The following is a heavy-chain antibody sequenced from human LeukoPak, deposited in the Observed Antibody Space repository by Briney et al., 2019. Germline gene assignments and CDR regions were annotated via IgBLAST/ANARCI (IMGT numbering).Heavy chain of an antibody. CDR3: ARRRGSSSWYGPILDY. D-gene: IGHD6-13*01. Sequence: PSETLSLTCTVSGGSISSSSYYWGWIRQPPGKGLEWIGSIYYSGSTYYNPSLKSRVTISVDTSKNQFSLKLSSVTAADTAVYYCARRRGSSSWYGPILDYWGQGTLVTVSS. J-gene: IGHJ4*02. CDR2: IYYSGST. V-gene: IGHV4-39*07. CDR1: GGSISSSSYY.